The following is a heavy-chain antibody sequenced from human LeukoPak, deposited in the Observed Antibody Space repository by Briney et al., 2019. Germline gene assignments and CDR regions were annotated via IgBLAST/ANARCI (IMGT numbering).Heavy chain of an antibody. D-gene: IGHD2-21*01. V-gene: IGHV3-53*04. Sequence: PGGSLRLSCAASGFTVSSHYMNWVLQAPGKGLEWVSVIYSGDNTDYADSVRRRYTISTRNSENTLYLHMNSLTPEDTAVYYCARSHPPENCGGVTCQLWGGFDYWGQGSPVTVSS. CDR3: ARSHPPENCGGVTCQLWGGFDY. J-gene: IGHJ4*02. CDR2: IYSGDNT. CDR1: GFTVSSHY.